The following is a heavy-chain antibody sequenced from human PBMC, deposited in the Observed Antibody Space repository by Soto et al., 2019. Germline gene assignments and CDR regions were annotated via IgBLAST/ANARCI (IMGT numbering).Heavy chain of an antibody. J-gene: IGHJ4*02. Sequence: GGSLRLSCTASGFTFGNYAMSWFRQAPGKGLEWVGFIRSKAYGGTTEYAASVKGRFTISRDDSKSIAYLQMNSLKTEDTAVYYCTKVRADYYDSSGPKYWGQGTLVTVSS. CDR2: IRSKAYGGTT. CDR3: TKVRADYYDSSGPKY. D-gene: IGHD3-22*01. V-gene: IGHV3-49*03. CDR1: GFTFGNYA.